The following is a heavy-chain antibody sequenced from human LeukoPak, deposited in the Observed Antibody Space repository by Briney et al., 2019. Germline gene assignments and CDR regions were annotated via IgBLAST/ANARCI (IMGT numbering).Heavy chain of an antibody. J-gene: IGHJ4*02. Sequence: QAGGSLRLSCAASGFTFSSYAMSWVRQTPGKGLEWVSTISGSGGNTYYSDSVQGRFTISRDDSKNMLYLQMNSLRAEDTAVYYCARAEWLVYYFDYWGQGTLVTVSS. V-gene: IGHV3-23*01. CDR2: ISGSGGNT. CDR1: GFTFSSYA. CDR3: ARAEWLVYYFDY. D-gene: IGHD6-19*01.